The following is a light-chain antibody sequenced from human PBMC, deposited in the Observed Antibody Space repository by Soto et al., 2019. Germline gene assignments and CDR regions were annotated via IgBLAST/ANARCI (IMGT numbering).Light chain of an antibody. J-gene: IGKJ2*01. CDR1: QSVLYSSNNKNY. CDR2: WAS. V-gene: IGKV4-1*01. Sequence: IVMTQSPDSLAVSLGERATINCRSRQSVLYSSNNKNYLAWYQQKPGQPPKLLIYWASTRYSGVPDRFSGSGSGTDFTLTISSLQAEDVAVYYCQQYYSTLSYTFGQGTKVEI. CDR3: QQYYSTLSYT.